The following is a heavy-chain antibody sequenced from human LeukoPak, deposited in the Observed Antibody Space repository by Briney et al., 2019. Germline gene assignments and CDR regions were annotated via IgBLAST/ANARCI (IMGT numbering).Heavy chain of an antibody. CDR3: AREYGGNATEYFQH. D-gene: IGHD4-23*01. J-gene: IGHJ1*01. V-gene: IGHV4-4*07. CDR1: GGSISGYF. CDR2: ISTSGTT. Sequence: SETLSLTCTVSGGSISGYFWTWIRQPAGEGLEWIGRISTSGTTNYNPSLKSRVTISVDTSKNQFSLKLSSVTAADTAVYYCAREYGGNATEYFQHWGQGTLVTVSS.